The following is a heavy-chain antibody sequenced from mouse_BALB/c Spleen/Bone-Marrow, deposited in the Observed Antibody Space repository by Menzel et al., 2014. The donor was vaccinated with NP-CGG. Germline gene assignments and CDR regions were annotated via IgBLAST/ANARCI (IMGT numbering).Heavy chain of an antibody. CDR3: ARTYYYGGNLFAY. J-gene: IGHJ3*01. CDR1: GYTFTSYV. Sequence: EVQLVESGPELVKPGASVKMSCKASGYTFTSYVMHWVKQKPGQGLEWIGYINPYNDGTKYNEKFKGKATLTSDKSSSTAYMELSSLTSEDSAVYYCARTYYYGGNLFAYWGQGTLITVSA. D-gene: IGHD1-1*01. V-gene: IGHV1-14*01. CDR2: INPYNDGT.